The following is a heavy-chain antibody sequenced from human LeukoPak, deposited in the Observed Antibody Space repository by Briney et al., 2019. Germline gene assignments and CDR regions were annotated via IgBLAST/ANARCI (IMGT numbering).Heavy chain of an antibody. Sequence: SETLSLTCTVSGGSISSYYWSWIRQPPGKGLEWIGYIYYSGSTNYNPSLKSRVTISVDTSKNQFSLKLSSVTAADTAVYYCAXXXXFGVVMFDYWGQGTLVTVSS. D-gene: IGHD3-3*01. CDR3: AXXXXFGVVMFDY. CDR2: IYYSGST. V-gene: IGHV4-59*12. CDR1: GGSISSYY. J-gene: IGHJ4*02.